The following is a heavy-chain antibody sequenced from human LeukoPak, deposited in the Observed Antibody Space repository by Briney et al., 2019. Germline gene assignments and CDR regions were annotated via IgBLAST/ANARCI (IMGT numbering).Heavy chain of an antibody. CDR1: GYSFTSYW. CDR3: ARRSQILWWLDV. V-gene: IGHV5-51*01. Sequence: GESLEISCKGSGYSFTSYWIGWVRQMPGKGLEWMGIIYPGDSDTRYSPSFQGQVTLSADKSISTAYLQWNSLKASDTAIYYCARRSQILWWLDVWGKGTTVTVSS. D-gene: IGHD2-21*01. CDR2: IYPGDSDT. J-gene: IGHJ6*04.